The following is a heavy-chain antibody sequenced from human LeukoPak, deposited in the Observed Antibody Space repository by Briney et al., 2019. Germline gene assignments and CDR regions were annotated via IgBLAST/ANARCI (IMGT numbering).Heavy chain of an antibody. V-gene: IGHV4-61*02. J-gene: IGHJ4*02. CDR3: TRTGRTWMFDY. CDR1: GDSISSGTHY. CDR2: IYTSGNS. Sequence: SQTLSLTCSVSGDSISSGTHYWSWIRQPAGKELEWLGRIYTSGNSHYNPSLKSRLSFSVDTPKNQFSLKLTSVTAADTAIYYCTRTGRTWMFDYWGQGTLATVSS. D-gene: IGHD1-1*01.